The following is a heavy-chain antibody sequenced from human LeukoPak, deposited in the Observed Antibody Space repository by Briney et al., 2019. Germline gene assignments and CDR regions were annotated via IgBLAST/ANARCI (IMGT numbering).Heavy chain of an antibody. Sequence: PSQTLSLTCTVSGGSISSGDYYWSWIRQPPGKGLEWIGYIYYSGSTYYNPSLKSRVTISVDTSKNQFSLKLSSVTAADTAVYYCARSMVRGVNWGYYYYMDVWSKGTTVTVSS. V-gene: IGHV4-30-4*08. CDR2: IYYSGST. D-gene: IGHD3-10*01. CDR3: ARSMVRGVNWGYYYYMDV. CDR1: GGSISSGDYY. J-gene: IGHJ6*03.